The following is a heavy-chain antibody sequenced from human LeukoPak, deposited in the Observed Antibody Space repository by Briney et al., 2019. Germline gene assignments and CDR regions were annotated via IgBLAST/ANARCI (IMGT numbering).Heavy chain of an antibody. V-gene: IGHV1-2*02. D-gene: IGHD6-13*01. CDR2: INPNSGGT. CDR1: AYTFTSYY. CDR3: ATTKQPLVRGYFDY. J-gene: IGHJ4*02. Sequence: GASVKVSCKASAYTFTSYYIHWVRQAPGQGLEWMGWINPNSGGTNYAQKFQGRVTMTRDTSISTAYMELSRLRSDDTAVYYCATTKQPLVRGYFDYWGQGTLVTVSS.